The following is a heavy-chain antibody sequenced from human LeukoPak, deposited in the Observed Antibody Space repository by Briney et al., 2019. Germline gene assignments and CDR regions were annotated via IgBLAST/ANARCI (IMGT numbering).Heavy chain of an antibody. D-gene: IGHD3-10*01. V-gene: IGHV1-18*01. CDR2: ISAYNGNT. Sequence: GASVKVSCKASGCTFTSYGISWVRQAPGQGLEWMGWISAYNGNTNYAQKLQGRVTMTTDTSTSTAYMELRSLRSDDTAVYYCARALTTHYYGSGAVDYWGQGTLVTVSS. CDR3: ARALTTHYYGSGAVDY. J-gene: IGHJ4*02. CDR1: GCTFTSYG.